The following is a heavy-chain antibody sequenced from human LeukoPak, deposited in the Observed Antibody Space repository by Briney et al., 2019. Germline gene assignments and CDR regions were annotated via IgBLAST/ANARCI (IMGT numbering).Heavy chain of an antibody. V-gene: IGHV4-59*01. Sequence: PSETLSLTCGVSGGSISSYYWSWIRQPPGKGLEWIGYIYYSGSTNYNPSLKSRVTISLDTSKNQFSLKLSSVTAADTAVYYCARDGFGELPPGDAFDIWGQGTMVTVSS. CDR1: GGSISSYY. CDR3: ARDGFGELPPGDAFDI. CDR2: IYYSGST. D-gene: IGHD3-10*01. J-gene: IGHJ3*02.